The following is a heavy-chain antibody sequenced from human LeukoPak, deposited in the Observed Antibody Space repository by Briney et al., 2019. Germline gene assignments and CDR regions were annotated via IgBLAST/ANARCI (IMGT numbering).Heavy chain of an antibody. V-gene: IGHV4-34*01. Sequence: SETLSLTCAVYGGSFSGFYWTWIRQPPGKGLEWIGEIDHSGSTNCNPSLKSRVTISVDTSKNQFSLKLSSVTAADKAVYYCARRDRYYYGSGIYWVIDYWGQGTLVTVSS. D-gene: IGHD3-10*01. CDR3: ARRDRYYYGSGIYWVIDY. CDR1: GGSFSGFY. CDR2: IDHSGST. J-gene: IGHJ4*02.